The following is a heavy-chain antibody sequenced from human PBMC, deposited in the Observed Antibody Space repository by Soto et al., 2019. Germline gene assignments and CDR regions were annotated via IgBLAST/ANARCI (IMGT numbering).Heavy chain of an antibody. CDR1: GGSISSYY. Sequence: PSETLSLTCTVSGGSISSYYWSWIRQPPGKGLEWIGYIYYSGSTNYNPSLKSRVTISVDTSKNQFSLKLSSVTAADTAVYYCARTVTKYYFDYWGQGTLVTV. D-gene: IGHD4-17*01. V-gene: IGHV4-59*01. CDR2: IYYSGST. CDR3: ARTVTKYYFDY. J-gene: IGHJ4*02.